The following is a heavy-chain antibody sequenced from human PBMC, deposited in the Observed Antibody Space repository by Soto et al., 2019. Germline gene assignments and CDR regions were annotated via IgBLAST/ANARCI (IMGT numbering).Heavy chain of an antibody. V-gene: IGHV1-69*13. D-gene: IGHD3-22*01. Sequence: GASVKVSCKASGGTFSRYAISWVRQAPGQGLEWMGGIIPIFGTANYAQRFQGRVRITADESTTTAYMELRSLRSEDTAIYYCARGIHYDSSGYYYFYWGQGTLVTVSS. CDR3: ARGIHYDSSGYYYFY. J-gene: IGHJ4*02. CDR1: GGTFSRYA. CDR2: IIPIFGTA.